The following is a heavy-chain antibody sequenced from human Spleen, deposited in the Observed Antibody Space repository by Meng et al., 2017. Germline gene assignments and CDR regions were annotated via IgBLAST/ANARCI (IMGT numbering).Heavy chain of an antibody. CDR2: INHSAST. J-gene: IGHJ4*02. V-gene: IGHV4-34*01. CDR1: GGSFRGYS. D-gene: IGHD7-27*01. CDR3: ARRKLGFDY. Sequence: QVQLQQWGAGLLKPSETLSLTCAVYGGSFRGYSWSWIRQPPGQGLEWIGEINHSASTKYNPSLKSRVTISLDTSKNQFSLKLSSVTAADTAMYYCARRKLGFDYWGQGTLATVSS.